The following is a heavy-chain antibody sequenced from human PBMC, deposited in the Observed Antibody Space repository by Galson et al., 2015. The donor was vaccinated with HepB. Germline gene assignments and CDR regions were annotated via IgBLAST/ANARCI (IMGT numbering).Heavy chain of an antibody. CDR1: GFTFSSYG. J-gene: IGHJ4*02. CDR2: ISYDGSNK. D-gene: IGHD6-13*01. CDR3: ATLAAAGSADY. Sequence: SLRLSCAASGFTFSSYGMHWVRQAPGKGLEWVAVISYDGSNKYYADSVKGRFTISRDNSKNTLYLQMNSLRAEDTAVYYCATLAAAGSADYWGQGTLVTVSS. V-gene: IGHV3-30*03.